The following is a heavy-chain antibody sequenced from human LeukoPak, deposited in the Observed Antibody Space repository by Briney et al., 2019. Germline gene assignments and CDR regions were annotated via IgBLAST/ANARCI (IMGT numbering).Heavy chain of an antibody. CDR2: ISGSGGST. J-gene: IGHJ4*02. CDR3: AKDGTYYYDSSGYPYYFDY. Sequence: GGSLRLSCAASGFTFSSYAMSWVRQAPGKGLEWVSAISGSGGSTYYADSVKGRFTIARDNSKNTLYLQMNSLRAEDTAGYYCAKDGTYYYDSSGYPYYFDYWGQGTLVTVSS. V-gene: IGHV3-23*01. CDR1: GFTFSSYA. D-gene: IGHD3-22*01.